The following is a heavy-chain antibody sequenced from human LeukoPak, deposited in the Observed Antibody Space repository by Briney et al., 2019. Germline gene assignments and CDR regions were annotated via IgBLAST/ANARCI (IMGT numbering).Heavy chain of an antibody. V-gene: IGHV4-59*12. CDR2: IYNSGST. Sequence: SETLSLTCTVSGGSTSGYRRTWIRQPPGKGLEWIGYIYNSGSTTYNPSLKSRVTMSVDTSKNQFSLNLNSVTAADTAVYYCARGDNSIASFDYWGQGTLVTVSS. CDR3: ARGDNSIASFDY. D-gene: IGHD4-23*01. CDR1: GGSTSGYR. J-gene: IGHJ4*02.